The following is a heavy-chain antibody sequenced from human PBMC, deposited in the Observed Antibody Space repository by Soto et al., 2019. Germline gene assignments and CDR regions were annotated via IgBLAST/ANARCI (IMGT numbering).Heavy chain of an antibody. J-gene: IGHJ4*02. Sequence: ASVKVSCKASGGTFSSYTISWVRQAPGQGLEWMGRIIPILGIANYAQKFQGRVTITADKSTSTAYMELSSLRSEDTAVYYCARDFTMVRGAYSDYWGQGTLVTVSS. CDR2: IIPILGIA. D-gene: IGHD3-10*01. CDR1: GGTFSSYT. CDR3: ARDFTMVRGAYSDY. V-gene: IGHV1-69*04.